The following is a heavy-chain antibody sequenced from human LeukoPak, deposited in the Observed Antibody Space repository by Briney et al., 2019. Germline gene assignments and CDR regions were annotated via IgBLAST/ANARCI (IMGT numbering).Heavy chain of an antibody. D-gene: IGHD4-17*01. J-gene: IGHJ5*02. CDR2: INHSGST. CDR3: ARVGLYGEYTS. V-gene: IGHV4-34*01. CDR1: GGSFSGYY. Sequence: SETLSLTCAVYGGSFSGYYWSWIRQPPGKGLEWIGEINHSGSTNYNPSLKSRVTISVDTSTNQFSLKLSSVTAADTALYYCARVGLYGEYTSWGQGTLVTVSS.